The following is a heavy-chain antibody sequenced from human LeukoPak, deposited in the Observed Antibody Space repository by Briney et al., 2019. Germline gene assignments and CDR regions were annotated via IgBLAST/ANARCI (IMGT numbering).Heavy chain of an antibody. V-gene: IGHV1-2*02. J-gene: IGHJ1*01. CDR2: INPNSGGT. CDR1: GYTFTGYY. D-gene: IGHD6-19*01. Sequence: ASVKVSCKASGYTFTGYYMHWVRQAPGQGLEWMGWINPNSGGTNYAQKFQGRVTMTRDTSISTAYMELSSLRSEDTAVYYCARQDVAVAGTGYFQHWGQGTLVTVSS. CDR3: ARQDVAVAGTGYFQH.